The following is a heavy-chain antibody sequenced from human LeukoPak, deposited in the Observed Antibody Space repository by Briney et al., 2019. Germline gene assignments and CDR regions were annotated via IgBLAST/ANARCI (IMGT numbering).Heavy chain of an antibody. J-gene: IGHJ6*02. CDR1: GFSFSTYW. CDR2: INSDGSIT. V-gene: IGHV3-74*01. Sequence: PGGSLRLSCAASGFSFSTYWMHWVRQIPGKEPVWVPRINSDGSITVYADSVKGRFTVSKDNAKNMLYLQMTSLRADDTATYYCASDSPSNGLDVWGQGTTVTVSS. CDR3: ASDSPSNGLDV.